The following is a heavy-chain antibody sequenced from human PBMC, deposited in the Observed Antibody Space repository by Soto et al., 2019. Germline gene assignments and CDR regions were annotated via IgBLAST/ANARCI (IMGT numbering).Heavy chain of an antibody. J-gene: IGHJ3*01. CDR2: IIPIPDIT. V-gene: IGHV1-69*08. Sequence: QVQLVQSGAEVKKPGSSVKVSCKAPGGTFSTYIISWVRQAPGQGLEWMGRIIPIPDITNYAQKFQGRVTITAHKSTSTAYMELSSVRSEDTAVYYCARDRITTRGDAFDLWGQGTMVTVSS. D-gene: IGHD3-3*01. CDR3: ARDRITTRGDAFDL. CDR1: GGTFSTYI.